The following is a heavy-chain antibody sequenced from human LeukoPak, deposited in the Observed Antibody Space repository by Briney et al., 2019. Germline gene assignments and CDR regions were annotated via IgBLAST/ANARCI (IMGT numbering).Heavy chain of an antibody. CDR3: ARWRYCGGDCYPSAFDI. V-gene: IGHV4-59*01. Sequence: PSETLSLTCTVSGGPISGYYWSWIRQPPGKGLEWIGYIYYSGSSNYNPSLRSRVTISVDTSKNQFSLKLNSVTAADTAVYYCARWRYCGGDCYPSAFDIWGQGTMVTVSS. D-gene: IGHD2-21*02. J-gene: IGHJ3*02. CDR1: GGPISGYY. CDR2: IYYSGSS.